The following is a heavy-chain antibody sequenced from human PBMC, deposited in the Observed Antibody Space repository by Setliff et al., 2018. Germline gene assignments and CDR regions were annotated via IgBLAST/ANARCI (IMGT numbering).Heavy chain of an antibody. CDR1: GFTFSDYY. CDR3: ARDATYYDFWSDYSPDAFDI. V-gene: IGHV3-11*04. D-gene: IGHD3-3*01. CDR2: ISSSGTSI. J-gene: IGHJ3*02. Sequence: SLRLSCAASGFTFSDYYMNWIRQAPGKGLEWISYISSSGTSIYYADSVKGRFTISKDNAKNSLYLQMNSLRAEDTAMYYCARDATYYDFWSDYSPDAFDIWGQGTMVTVSS.